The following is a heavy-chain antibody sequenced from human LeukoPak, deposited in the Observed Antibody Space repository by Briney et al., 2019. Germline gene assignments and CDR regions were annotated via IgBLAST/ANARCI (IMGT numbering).Heavy chain of an antibody. CDR3: ARRAGAYSHPYDY. CDR2: ISSDSSTI. J-gene: IGHJ4*02. D-gene: IGHD4/OR15-4a*01. Sequence: PGGSLRLSCAASGFTFTTYSINWVRQAPGKGLEWVSYISSDSSTIYYADSLKGRFTISRDNSKNTLYLQMNSLRAEDTAVYYCARRAGAYSHPYDYWGQGTLVTVSS. V-gene: IGHV3-48*01. CDR1: GFTFTTYS.